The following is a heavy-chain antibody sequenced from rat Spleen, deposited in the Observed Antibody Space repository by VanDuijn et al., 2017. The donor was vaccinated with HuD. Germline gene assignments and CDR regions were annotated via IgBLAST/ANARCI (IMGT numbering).Heavy chain of an antibody. CDR3: TRGLTGLDY. CDR1: GFNFNDYW. V-gene: IGHV5-31*01. D-gene: IGHD5-1*01. CDR2: ITNTGGST. J-gene: IGHJ2*01. Sequence: EVRLVESGGGLVQPGRSLKLSCAASGFNFNDYWMGWVRQAPGKGLEWVASITNTGGSTYYPDSVKGRFTISRDNAKSTLYLQMDSLRSEETATYYCTRGLTGLDYWGQGVMVTVSS.